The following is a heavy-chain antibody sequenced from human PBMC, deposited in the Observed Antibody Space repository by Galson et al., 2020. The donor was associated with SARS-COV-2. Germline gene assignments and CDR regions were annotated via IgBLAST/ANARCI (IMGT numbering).Heavy chain of an antibody. J-gene: IGHJ4*02. CDR2: VYISGNT. Sequence: SETLSLTCTVSGDSITSRSHYWSWIRQPAGKGLEWIGRVYISGNTNYNPSLRSRVTMSVDPSKHQFSLELGSVTAADTGVYYCERSQSEYTYGFYFDYWGPGTLVTVSS. V-gene: IGHV4-61*02. CDR3: ERSQSEYTYGFYFDY. CDR1: GDSITSRSHY. D-gene: IGHD5-18*01.